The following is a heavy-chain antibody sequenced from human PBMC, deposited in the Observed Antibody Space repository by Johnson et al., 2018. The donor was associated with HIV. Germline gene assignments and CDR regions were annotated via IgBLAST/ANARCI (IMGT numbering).Heavy chain of an antibody. CDR2: ISGSGGST. CDR3: ARDPFTPAGSDAFDI. V-gene: IGHV3-23*04. Sequence: VQLVESGGGVVQPGRSMRLSCAASGFTFSSYAMSWVRQAPGKGLEWVSAISGSGGSTYYADSVKGRFTISRDNAKNSLYLQMNSLRAEDTAVYYCARDPFTPAGSDAFDIWGQGTMVTVSS. CDR1: GFTFSSYA. D-gene: IGHD2-15*01. J-gene: IGHJ3*02.